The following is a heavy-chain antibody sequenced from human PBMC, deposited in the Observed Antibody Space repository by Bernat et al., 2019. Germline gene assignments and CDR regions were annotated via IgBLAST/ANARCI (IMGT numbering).Heavy chain of an antibody. CDR1: GITFSHYW. D-gene: IGHD1-20*01. Sequence: EVQLVESGGGLVQPGGSLRLSCVASGITFSHYWMSWVRQAPGKGLERVATIREDGSEKDYVDSVKGRFTISRDNANNLLSLEMNTLRAEDTAVYYCANMITLAFWGQGTLVTVSS. V-gene: IGHV3-7*03. J-gene: IGHJ4*02. CDR2: IREDGSEK. CDR3: ANMITLAF.